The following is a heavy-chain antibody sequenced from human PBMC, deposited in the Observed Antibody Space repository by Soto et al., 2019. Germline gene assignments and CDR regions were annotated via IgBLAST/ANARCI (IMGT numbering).Heavy chain of an antibody. CDR3: TRVGGYYGDYPNFDY. J-gene: IGHJ4*02. V-gene: IGHV4-59*01. Sequence: KTSETLSLTCTVYGDSMRSFYWSWIRQPPGKGLEWIGNIYYSGSTNYNPSRKSQVTMSVDMSRNQVSLKLSSVTAADTAVYYCTRVGGYYGDYPNFDYWGQGALVTVSS. D-gene: IGHD4-17*01. CDR2: IYYSGST. CDR1: GDSMRSFY.